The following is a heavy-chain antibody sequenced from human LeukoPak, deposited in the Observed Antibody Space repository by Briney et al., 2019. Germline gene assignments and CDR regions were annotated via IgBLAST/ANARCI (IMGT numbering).Heavy chain of an antibody. CDR3: ARHVPGAAGILRWFDP. CDR1: GGSISSGSYY. V-gene: IGHV4-39*01. J-gene: IGHJ5*02. Sequence: PSETLSLTCTVSGGSISSGSYYWGWIRQPPGKGLEWIGSIYYSGSTYYNPSLKSRVTISVDTSKNQFSLKLSSVTAADTAVYYCARHVPGAAGILRWFDPWGQGTLVTVSS. D-gene: IGHD6-13*01. CDR2: IYYSGST.